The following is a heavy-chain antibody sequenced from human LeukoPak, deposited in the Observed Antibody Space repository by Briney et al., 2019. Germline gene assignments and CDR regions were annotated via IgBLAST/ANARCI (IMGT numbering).Heavy chain of an antibody. Sequence: GGPLRLSWASSGFTFSSYAMHWVRQAPGKVLAGVAVISYDGSIKCYADSVKGRFSISRGNSKNTLYLQTNSLRAEDTAVYYCARESTYSSSWYGVGYYYGMDVWGQGTTVTVSS. J-gene: IGHJ6*02. CDR2: ISYDGSIK. CDR1: GFTFSSYA. D-gene: IGHD6-13*01. CDR3: ARESTYSSSWYGVGYYYGMDV. V-gene: IGHV3-30-3*01.